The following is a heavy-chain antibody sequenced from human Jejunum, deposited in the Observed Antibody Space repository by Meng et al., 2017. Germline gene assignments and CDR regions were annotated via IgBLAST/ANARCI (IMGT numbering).Heavy chain of an antibody. D-gene: IGHD6-6*01. J-gene: IGHJ4*02. CDR1: GVSISSIYW. CDR2: IYQTGST. Sequence: QVQLQVAGPGLVKHSGTLSLTFAVSGVSISSIYWWSWVRQPPGKGLEWIGQIYQTGSTNYNPSLQSRVTMSVDKSKNQFSLKLSSVTAADSAVYYCVRECYSTSSYSAIDYWGQGTLVTVSS. V-gene: IGHV4-4*02. CDR3: VRECYSTSSYSAIDY.